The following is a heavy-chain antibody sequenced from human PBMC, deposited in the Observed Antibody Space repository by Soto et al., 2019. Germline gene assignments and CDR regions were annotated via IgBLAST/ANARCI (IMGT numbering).Heavy chain of an antibody. J-gene: IGHJ4*02. D-gene: IGHD3-3*01. CDR2: IYYSGST. CDR1: GGSISSGDYY. CDR3: ARDRGVAMTVDY. Sequence: NPSETLSLTCTVSGGSISSGDYYWSWIRQPPGKGLEWIGYIYYSGSTYYNPSLKSRVTISVDTSKNQFSLKLSSVTAADTAFYYCARDRGVAMTVDYWGQGTLVTVSS. V-gene: IGHV4-30-4*01.